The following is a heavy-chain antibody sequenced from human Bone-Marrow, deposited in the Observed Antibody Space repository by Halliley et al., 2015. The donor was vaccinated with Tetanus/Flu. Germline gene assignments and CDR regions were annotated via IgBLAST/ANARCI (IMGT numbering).Heavy chain of an antibody. CDR3: ASQVSSTAFDV. J-gene: IGHJ3*01. Sequence: WMGIHYPRDSNTKYSSPSLQGRVTIAADKSISTASLQWNSLKASDTAMYYCASQVSSTAFDVWGQGTLVPVSS. V-gene: IGHV5-51*01. CDR2: HYPRDSNT. D-gene: IGHD6-6*01.